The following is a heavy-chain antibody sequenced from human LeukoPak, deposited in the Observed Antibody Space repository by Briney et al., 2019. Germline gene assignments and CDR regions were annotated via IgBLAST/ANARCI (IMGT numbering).Heavy chain of an antibody. V-gene: IGHV4-39*01. D-gene: IGHD3-3*01. J-gene: IGHJ5*02. CDR1: GGSISSSSYY. CDR2: IYYSGST. CDR3: ARLLFGVPWAWFDP. Sequence: PSETLSLTCTVSGGSISSSSYYWGWIRQPPGKGLEWIGSIYYSGSTYYNPSLKSRVTISVDTSKNQFSLKLSSVTAADTAVYYCARLLFGVPWAWFDPWGQGTLVTVSS.